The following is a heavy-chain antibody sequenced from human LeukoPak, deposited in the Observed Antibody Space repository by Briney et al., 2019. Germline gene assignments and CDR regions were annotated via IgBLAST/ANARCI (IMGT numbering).Heavy chain of an antibody. CDR1: GFTFSSYG. V-gene: IGHV3-30*18. J-gene: IGHJ4*02. CDR3: AKDLSPWQWLVPD. Sequence: GGSLRLSCAASGFTFSSYGMHWVRQAPGKGLEWVAVISYDGSNKYYADSVKGRFTISGDNSKNTLYLQMNSLRAEDTAVYYCAKDLSPWQWLVPDWGQGTLVTVSS. CDR2: ISYDGSNK. D-gene: IGHD6-19*01.